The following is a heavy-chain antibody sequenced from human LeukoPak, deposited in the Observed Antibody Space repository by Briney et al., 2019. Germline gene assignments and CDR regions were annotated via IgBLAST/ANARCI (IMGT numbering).Heavy chain of an antibody. CDR1: GGSLSGYY. CDR2: INLSGTT. V-gene: IGHV4-34*01. D-gene: IGHD3-3*01. Sequence: SETLSLTCTVYGGSLSGYYWSWIRQPPGKGLEWIGEINLSGTTNYNPSLKSRVIISVDTSKNQFSLKLGSVTAADTAVYYCARHADADFWSGTPYYFDYWGQGTLVTVSS. J-gene: IGHJ4*02. CDR3: ARHADADFWSGTPYYFDY.